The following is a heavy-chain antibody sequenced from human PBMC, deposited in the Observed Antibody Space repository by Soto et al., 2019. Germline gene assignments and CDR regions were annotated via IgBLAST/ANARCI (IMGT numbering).Heavy chain of an antibody. D-gene: IGHD5-18*01. J-gene: IGHJ5*02. V-gene: IGHV1-46*01. CDR2: INPSGGST. Sequence: ASVKVSCEASGYTFTSYYMHWVRQAPGQGLEWMGIINPSGGSTSYAQKFQGRVTMTRDTSTSTVYMELSSLRSEDTAVYYCAISGRGYSYGYTWFDPWGQGTLVTVSS. CDR1: GYTFTSYY. CDR3: AISGRGYSYGYTWFDP.